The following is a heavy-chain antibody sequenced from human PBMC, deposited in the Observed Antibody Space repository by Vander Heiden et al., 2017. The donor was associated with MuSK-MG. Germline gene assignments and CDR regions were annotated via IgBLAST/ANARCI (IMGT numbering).Heavy chain of an antibody. Sequence: QLQLQESGPGLVKPSETPSLTCIVSGGSISRSSHYWGWIRQPPGKGLEWIGSIYYSGSTYNNPSLESGVTISVDTSKNQFSMKLTSVTAADTAVYYGARQWELIAFDIWCQGTMVTVSS. D-gene: IGHD1-26*01. CDR2: IYYSGST. J-gene: IGHJ3*02. CDR1: GGSISRSSHY. V-gene: IGHV4-39*01. CDR3: ARQWELIAFDI.